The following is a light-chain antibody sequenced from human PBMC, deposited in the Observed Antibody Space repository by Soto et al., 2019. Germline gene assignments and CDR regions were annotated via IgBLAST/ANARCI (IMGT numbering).Light chain of an antibody. J-gene: IGKJ4*01. V-gene: IGKV3-15*01. CDR1: QSVGTN. CDR3: QQYDNWPQLT. CDR2: GAS. Sequence: EIVMTQSPATLSVSPGESATLSCRASQSVGTNLAWYQQKPGQAPGLLISGASTRATGIPARFSGSGSGTEFTLTISSLQSEDFASYYCQQYDNWPQLTFGGGTKLEIK.